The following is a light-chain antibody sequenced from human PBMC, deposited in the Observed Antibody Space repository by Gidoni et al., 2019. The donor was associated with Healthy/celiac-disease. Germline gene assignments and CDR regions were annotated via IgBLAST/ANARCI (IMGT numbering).Light chain of an antibody. J-gene: IGKJ2*01. Sequence: DIQLTQSPSFLSASVGDRVTITCRASQGISSYLAWYQPKPGKDPKLLSYAASTFQSGVPSRFSCSGSGTEFTLTLRSLQPEDFATYDCQQLNSYPPYTFGQGTKLEIK. V-gene: IGKV1-9*01. CDR2: AAS. CDR3: QQLNSYPPYT. CDR1: QGISSY.